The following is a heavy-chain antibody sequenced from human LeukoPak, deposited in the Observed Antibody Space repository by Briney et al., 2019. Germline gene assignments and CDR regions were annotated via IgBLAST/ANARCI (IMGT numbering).Heavy chain of an antibody. CDR2: INHSGST. D-gene: IGHD3-10*01. Sequence: SETLSLTCAVYGGSFSGYYWSWIRQPPGKGLEWIGEINHSGSTNYNPSLKSRVTISVDTSKNQFSLKLSSVTAADTAVYYCARTGPPKSMDVWGQGTTVTVSS. CDR1: GGSFSGYY. J-gene: IGHJ6*02. CDR3: ARTGPPKSMDV. V-gene: IGHV4-34*01.